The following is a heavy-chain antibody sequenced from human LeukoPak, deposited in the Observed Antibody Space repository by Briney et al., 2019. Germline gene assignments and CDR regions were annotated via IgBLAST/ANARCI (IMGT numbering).Heavy chain of an antibody. J-gene: IGHJ3*02. Sequence: PGGSLRLSCAASGFTVSSNYMSWVRQAPGKGLEWVSIIYSGGSTFYADSVKGRFTVSRDNSKNTVFLQMNSLRAEDTAVYYCAKTVVVTGNPRAFDIWGQGTMVTVSS. CDR3: AKTVVVTGNPRAFDI. V-gene: IGHV3-53*01. D-gene: IGHD2-21*02. CDR2: IYSGGST. CDR1: GFTVSSNY.